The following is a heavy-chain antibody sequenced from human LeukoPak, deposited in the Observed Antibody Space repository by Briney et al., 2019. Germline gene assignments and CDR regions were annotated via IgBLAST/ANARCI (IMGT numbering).Heavy chain of an antibody. J-gene: IGHJ4*02. V-gene: IGHV3-23*01. D-gene: IGHD4-17*01. Sequence: GGTLRLSCAASGFTFSSYGMSWVRQAPGKGLGWVSAISGSGGSTYYADSVKGRFTISRDNSKNTLYLQMNSLRAEDTAVYYCAKVSDYGEYVYLLVYWGQGTPVTVSS. CDR3: AKVSDYGEYVYLLVY. CDR2: ISGSGGST. CDR1: GFTFSSYG.